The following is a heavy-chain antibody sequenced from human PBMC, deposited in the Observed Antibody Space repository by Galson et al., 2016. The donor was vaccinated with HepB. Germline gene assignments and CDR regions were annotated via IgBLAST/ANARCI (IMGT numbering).Heavy chain of an antibody. D-gene: IGHD6-19*01. J-gene: IGHJ4*02. V-gene: IGHV3-30*04. CDR2: ISYDGNNK. CDR3: ARDELKYSSGWYSFGY. Sequence: SLRLSCAASGFTFRTYPMHWVRQAPGKGLEWVAVISYDGNNKYYADSVKGRFTISRDNSKNTLYLQMNSLRAEDTAVYYCARDELKYSSGWYSFGYWGQGTLVTVSS. CDR1: GFTFRTYP.